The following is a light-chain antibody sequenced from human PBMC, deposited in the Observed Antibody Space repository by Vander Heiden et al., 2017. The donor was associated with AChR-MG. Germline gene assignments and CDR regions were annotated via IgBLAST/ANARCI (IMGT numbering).Light chain of an antibody. CDR1: ALPKQY. CDR2: KDS. V-gene: IGLV3-25*03. Sequence: SYELTQPPSVSVSPRQTARITCSGDALPKQYAYWYQQKPGQAPGRVIYKDSERPSGIPERFSGSSSGTTVTLTISGVQAEDEADYYCQSADSSGSIVFGTGTKVTVL. CDR3: QSADSSGSIV. J-gene: IGLJ1*01.